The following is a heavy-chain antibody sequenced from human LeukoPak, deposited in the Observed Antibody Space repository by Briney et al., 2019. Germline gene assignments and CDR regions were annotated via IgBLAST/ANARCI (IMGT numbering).Heavy chain of an antibody. Sequence: PSETLSLTCAVYGESFSGHYWTWIRQPPGKGLEWIGEIDGSGSTNYNPSLKSRVTILEDTSKNQFFLKLKSVTAADTAMHYCARRPAGTIDYWGQGTLVTVSS. CDR1: GESFSGHY. CDR3: ARRPAGTIDY. CDR2: IDGSGST. J-gene: IGHJ4*02. D-gene: IGHD6-19*01. V-gene: IGHV4-34*01.